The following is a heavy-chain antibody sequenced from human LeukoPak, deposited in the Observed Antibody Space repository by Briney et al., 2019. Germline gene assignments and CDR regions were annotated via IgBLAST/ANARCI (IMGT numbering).Heavy chain of an antibody. V-gene: IGHV3-7*05. D-gene: IGHD2-2*01. J-gene: IGHJ4*02. CDR2: IDQSGGRN. CDR3: ARDGTSTDDY. Sequence: PGGSLRLSCAASGFTFSRFWMNWVRQAPGGGLEWVANIDQSGGRNNYVDSVKGRFTLSRDNAKNSLFLEMSSLRADDTAVYFCARDGTSTDDYWGQGTLVTVSS. CDR1: GFTFSRFW.